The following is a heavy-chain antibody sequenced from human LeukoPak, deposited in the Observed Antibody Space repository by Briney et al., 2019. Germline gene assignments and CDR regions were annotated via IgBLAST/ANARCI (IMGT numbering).Heavy chain of an antibody. Sequence: GGSLRLSCAASGFTFSSYWMSWVRQAPGKGLEWVANIKQDGSEKYYVDSVKGRFTISRDNAKNSLYLQMNSLRAEDTAVYYCARERRGVWGSPTRGYFDYWGQGTLVTVSS. CDR3: ARERRGVWGSPTRGYFDY. CDR2: IKQDGSEK. V-gene: IGHV3-7*01. D-gene: IGHD3-16*01. CDR1: GFTFSSYW. J-gene: IGHJ4*02.